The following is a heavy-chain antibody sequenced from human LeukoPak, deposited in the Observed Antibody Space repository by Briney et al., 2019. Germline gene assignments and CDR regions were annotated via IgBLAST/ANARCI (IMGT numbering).Heavy chain of an antibody. CDR1: GGSISSYY. D-gene: IGHD6-25*01. J-gene: IGHJ4*02. CDR2: IYYSGST. V-gene: IGHV4-59*12. Sequence: PSETLSLTCTVSGGSISSYYWSWIRQPPGKGLEWIGYIYYSGSTNYNPSLKSRVSISVDTSNNEFSLNLDSVTAADTAMYYCARATAAPSSYYFDHWGQGTLVTVSS. CDR3: ARATAAPSSYYFDH.